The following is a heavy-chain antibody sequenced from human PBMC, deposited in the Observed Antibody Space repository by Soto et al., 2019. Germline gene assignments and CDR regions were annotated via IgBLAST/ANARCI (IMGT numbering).Heavy chain of an antibody. J-gene: IGHJ6*02. Sequence: SETLSLTCTVSGGSISSSSYYWGWIRQPPGKGLEWIGSIYYSGSTYYNPSLKSRVTISVDTSKNQFSLKLSSVTAADTAVYYCARLTRYYYGMDVWGQGTTVT. CDR2: IYYSGST. CDR3: ARLTRYYYGMDV. V-gene: IGHV4-39*01. D-gene: IGHD3-10*01. CDR1: GGSISSSSYY.